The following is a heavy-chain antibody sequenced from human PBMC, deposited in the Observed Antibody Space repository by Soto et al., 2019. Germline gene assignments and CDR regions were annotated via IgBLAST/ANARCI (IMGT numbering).Heavy chain of an antibody. CDR2: MNPNSGNT. D-gene: IGHD3-10*01. V-gene: IGHV1-8*01. CDR1: GYTFTSYD. CDR3: ERVFTLPYYGAGRHYYYGMDV. Sequence: ASVKVSCKASGYTFTSYDINWVRQATGQGLEWMGWMNPNSGNTGYAQKFQGRVTMTRNTCISTAYMELSSMRSEDTAVYYCERVFTLPYYGAGRHYYYGMDVWGQGTTVTVSS. J-gene: IGHJ6*02.